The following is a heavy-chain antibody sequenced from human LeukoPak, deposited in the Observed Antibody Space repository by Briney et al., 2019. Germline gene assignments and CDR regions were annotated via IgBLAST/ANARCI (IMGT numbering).Heavy chain of an antibody. CDR3: ARHKAIAAPFDY. Sequence: PGGSLRLSCAASGFTFSSYDMHWIRQPPGKGLEWIGSIYYSGSTYYNPSLKSRVTISVDTSKNQFSLKLSSVTAADTAVYYCARHKAIAAPFDYWGQGTLVTVSS. V-gene: IGHV4-39*01. D-gene: IGHD6-13*01. J-gene: IGHJ4*02. CDR1: GFTFSSYD. CDR2: IYYSGST.